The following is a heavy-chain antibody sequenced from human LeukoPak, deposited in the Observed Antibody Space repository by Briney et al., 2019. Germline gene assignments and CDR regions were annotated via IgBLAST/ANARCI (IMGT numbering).Heavy chain of an antibody. D-gene: IGHD6-19*01. CDR3: ARGSGWAPVDY. CDR1: GFTFSSYS. J-gene: IGHJ4*02. CDR2: ISSSSSYI. Sequence: PGGSLRPSCAASGFTFSSYSMNWVRQAPGKGLEWVSSISSSSSYIYYADSVKGRFTISGDNAKNSLYLQMNSLRAEDTAVYYCARGSGWAPVDYWGQGTLVTVSS. V-gene: IGHV3-21*01.